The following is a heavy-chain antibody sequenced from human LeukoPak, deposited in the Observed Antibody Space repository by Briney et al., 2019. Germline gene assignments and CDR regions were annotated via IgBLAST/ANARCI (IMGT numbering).Heavy chain of an antibody. CDR3: AIREAVATHFDY. CDR2: HYYNGDT. V-gene: IGHV4-39*01. Sequence: SETLSLTCSVSGGLTGSGTYYWGWIRQPPGKGLEWIGSHYYNGDTYYNPSLKSRVTMSVDTSKNQFSLRLRSVTAADTAVYYCAIREAVATHFDYWGQGTLVTVSS. J-gene: IGHJ4*02. D-gene: IGHD5-12*01. CDR1: GGLTGSGTYY.